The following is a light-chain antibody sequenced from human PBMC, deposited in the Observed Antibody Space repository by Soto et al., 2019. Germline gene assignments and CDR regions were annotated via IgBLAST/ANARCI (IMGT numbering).Light chain of an antibody. CDR3: QHSGSSRFT. Sequence: EIVLTQSPGTLSLSPGERATLSCRASQSVRSSDVTWYQQQPGQAPRLLIYGAFNRATDIPDRFSGSGSGTEFTLTISRLEPEDFALYYCQHSGSSRFTFGQGTRLEIK. V-gene: IGKV3-20*01. J-gene: IGKJ2*01. CDR1: QSVRSSD. CDR2: GAF.